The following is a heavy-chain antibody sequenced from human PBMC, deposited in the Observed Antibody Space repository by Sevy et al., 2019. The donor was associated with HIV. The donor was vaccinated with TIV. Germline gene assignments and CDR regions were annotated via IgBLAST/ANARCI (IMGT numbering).Heavy chain of an antibody. CDR2: ISYDGTNK. Sequence: GSLRLSCVASGFAFSTHAMHWVRQAPDKGLEWVAVISYDGTNKNYADSVKDRFTISRDNSKNTLYLQVNSLRADDTAVYYCAREFTGWDLHLDYWGKGTLVTVS. D-gene: IGHD1-26*01. CDR3: AREFTGWDLHLDY. CDR1: GFAFSTHA. J-gene: IGHJ4*02. V-gene: IGHV3-30-3*01.